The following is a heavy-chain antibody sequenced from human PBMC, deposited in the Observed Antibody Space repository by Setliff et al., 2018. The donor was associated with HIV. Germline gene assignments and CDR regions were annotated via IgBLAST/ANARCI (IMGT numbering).Heavy chain of an antibody. CDR1: GGSVSRFY. CDR3: ARAEGDAYNSLPYFDS. V-gene: IGHV4-59*02. Sequence: SETLSLTCTVSGGSVSRFYWTWIRQPPGKGLEWIGFVYPTGSINYSPSFRGRLTISLDTSENQFSLHLTSVTAADTAVYYCARAEGDAYNSLPYFDSWGPGALVTVSS. CDR2: VYPTGSI. D-gene: IGHD1-1*01. J-gene: IGHJ4*02.